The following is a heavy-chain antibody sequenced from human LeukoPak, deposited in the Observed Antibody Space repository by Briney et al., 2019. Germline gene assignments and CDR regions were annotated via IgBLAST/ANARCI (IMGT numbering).Heavy chain of an antibody. V-gene: IGHV3-48*03. CDR1: GFTFSSYE. CDR3: ARVSIYYSSGSRGPFDY. D-gene: IGHD6-19*01. CDR2: ISSSGSTI. J-gene: IGHJ4*02. Sequence: PGGSLRLSCAASGFTFSSYEMNWVRQAPGKGLEWVSYISSSGSTIYYADSVKGRFTISRDNAKNSLYLQMNSLRAEDTAVYYCARVSIYYSSGSRGPFDYWGQGTLVTVSS.